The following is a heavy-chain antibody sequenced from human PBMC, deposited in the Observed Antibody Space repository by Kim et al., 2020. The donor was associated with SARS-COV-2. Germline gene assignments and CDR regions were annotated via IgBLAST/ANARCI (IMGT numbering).Heavy chain of an antibody. V-gene: IGHV1-69*13. Sequence: SVKVSCKASGGTFSSYAISWVRQAPGQGLEWMGGTIPIFGTANYAQKFQGRVTITADESTSTAYMELSSLRSEDTAVYYCATAYCSSTSCYTDGYYFDYWGQGTLVTVSS. J-gene: IGHJ4*02. CDR1: GGTFSSYA. D-gene: IGHD2-2*01. CDR3: ATAYCSSTSCYTDGYYFDY. CDR2: TIPIFGTA.